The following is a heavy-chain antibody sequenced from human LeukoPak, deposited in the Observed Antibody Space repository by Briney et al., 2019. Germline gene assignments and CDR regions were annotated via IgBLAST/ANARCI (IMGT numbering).Heavy chain of an antibody. CDR3: ARDLRTGTTYGPYY. Sequence: GASVKVSCKASGYTFTSYGISWVRQAPGQGLEWMGWISAYNGNTNYAQKLQGRVTMTTDTSTSTAYVELRSLRSDDTAVYYCARDLRTGTTYGPYYWGQGTLVTVSS. CDR2: ISAYNGNT. CDR1: GYTFTSYG. V-gene: IGHV1-18*01. J-gene: IGHJ4*02. D-gene: IGHD1-1*01.